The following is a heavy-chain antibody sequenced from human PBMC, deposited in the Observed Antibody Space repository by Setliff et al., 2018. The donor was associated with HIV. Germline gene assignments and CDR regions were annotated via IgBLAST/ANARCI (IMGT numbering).Heavy chain of an antibody. CDR3: ARAVNYWGLLSWFDP. CDR1: GDSVNDRSYY. CDR2: IYPGST. J-gene: IGHJ5*02. V-gene: IGHV4-39*01. D-gene: IGHD7-27*01. Sequence: SETLSLTCTVSGDSVNDRSYYWGWIRQPPGKGLEWIGSIYPGSTKYNPSLRSRLTISLDSSTNQFSVTLSSVTAADTAVYYCARAVNYWGLLSWFDPWGQGTLVTVSS.